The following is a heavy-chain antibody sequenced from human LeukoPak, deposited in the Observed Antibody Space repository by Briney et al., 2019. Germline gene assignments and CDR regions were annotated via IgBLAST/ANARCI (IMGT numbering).Heavy chain of an antibody. V-gene: IGHV4-39*07. CDR1: GGSISSSDYY. D-gene: IGHD2-8*01. J-gene: IGHJ5*02. Sequence: SETLSLTCTVSGGSISSSDYYWGRIRQPPGKGLEWIGNIYYTGSTSYNSSLESRVTISVDTSKNQFSLQLSSVTAADTAGYYCARENYCTNGVCWAFDPWGQGTLDTVSS. CDR3: ARENYCTNGVCWAFDP. CDR2: IYYTGST.